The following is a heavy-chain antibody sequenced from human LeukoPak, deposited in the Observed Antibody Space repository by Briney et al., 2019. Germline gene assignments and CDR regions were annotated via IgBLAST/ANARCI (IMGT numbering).Heavy chain of an antibody. CDR1: GFTFSTYS. CDR2: ISSLGSTI. J-gene: IGHJ4*02. CDR3: AKVLYASSWFNLDS. V-gene: IGHV3-48*01. Sequence: GGSLRLSCAASGFTFSTYSMNWVRQAPGQGLEWVSYISSLGSTIYYADSVKGRFTISRDNSKDTLYLQMNGLRAEDTAVYYCAKVLYASSWFNLDSWGQGALVTVSS. D-gene: IGHD6-13*01.